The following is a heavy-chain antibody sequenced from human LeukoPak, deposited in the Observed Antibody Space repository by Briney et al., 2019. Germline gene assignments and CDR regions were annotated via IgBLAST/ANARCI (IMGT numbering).Heavy chain of an antibody. Sequence: TSETLSLTCTVSGGSISSSSYYWGWIRQPPGKGLEWIGSIYYSGSTYYNPSLKSRVTISVDRSKNQFSLKLSSVTAADTAVYYCARGDCSSTSCSPTFVDYWGQGTLVTVSS. CDR3: ARGDCSSTSCSPTFVDY. J-gene: IGHJ4*02. D-gene: IGHD2-2*01. V-gene: IGHV4-39*07. CDR1: GGSISSSSYY. CDR2: IYYSGST.